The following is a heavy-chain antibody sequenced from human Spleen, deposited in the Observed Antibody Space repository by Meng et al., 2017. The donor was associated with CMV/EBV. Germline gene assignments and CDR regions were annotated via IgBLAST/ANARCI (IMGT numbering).Heavy chain of an antibody. CDR1: GGSISSSS. V-gene: IGHV3-11*06. D-gene: IGHD2-2*01. CDR2: ISSNSGDI. CDR3: ARDWASGCSSTSCYTYYYYGMDV. J-gene: IGHJ6*02. Sequence: GESLKISCIVSGGSISSSSHYWGWIRQPPGKGLEWVSGISSNSGDIGYADSVKGRFTISRDNAKNSLYLQMNSLRAEDTAVYYCARDWASGCSSTSCYTYYYYGMDVWGQGTTVTVSS.